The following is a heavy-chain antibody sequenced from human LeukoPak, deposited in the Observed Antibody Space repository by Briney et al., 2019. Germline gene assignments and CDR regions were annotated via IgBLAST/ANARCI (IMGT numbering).Heavy chain of an antibody. Sequence: PSETLSLTCTVSGGSISSSSYYWGWIRQPPGKGLEWIGSIYYSGSTYYNPSLKSRVTISVDTSKNQFSLKLSSVTAADTAVYYCARDRVRGPLVPADYWGQGALVTVSS. D-gene: IGHD2-2*01. CDR3: ARDRVRGPLVPADY. CDR2: IYYSGST. V-gene: IGHV4-39*07. CDR1: GGSISSSSYY. J-gene: IGHJ4*02.